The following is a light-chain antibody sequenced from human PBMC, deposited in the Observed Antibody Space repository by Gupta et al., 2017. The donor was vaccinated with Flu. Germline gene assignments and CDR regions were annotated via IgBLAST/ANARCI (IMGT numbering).Light chain of an antibody. J-gene: IGKJ1*01. CDR3: QQYNNWPPEWT. V-gene: IGKV3-15*01. Sequence: TLSVSPGERATLSCRASQSVSSNLAWYQQKPGQAPRLLIYGASTRATGIPARFSGSGSGTEFTLTISSLQSEDFAVYYCQQYNNWPPEWTFGQGTKVEIK. CDR1: QSVSSN. CDR2: GAS.